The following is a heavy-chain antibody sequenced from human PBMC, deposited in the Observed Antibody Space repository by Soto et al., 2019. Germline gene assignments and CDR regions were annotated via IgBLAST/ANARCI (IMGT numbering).Heavy chain of an antibody. CDR2: INHSEST. CDR3: ARDLGVAIGARPGGWFDP. D-gene: IGHD6-6*01. Sequence: PSETLSITCAVYGGSFSGYYWSWIRQPPGKRLEWIGEINHSESTYHNPYLKSRVTISVDTSKNQFSLKLTSVTAADPAVYYCARDLGVAIGARPGGWFDPWGQGTLVTVSS. V-gene: IGHV4-34*09. CDR1: GGSFSGYY. J-gene: IGHJ5*02.